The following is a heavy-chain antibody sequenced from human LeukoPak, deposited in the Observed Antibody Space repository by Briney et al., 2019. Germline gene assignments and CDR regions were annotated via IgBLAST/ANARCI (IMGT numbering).Heavy chain of an antibody. D-gene: IGHD2-2*01. J-gene: IGHJ5*02. Sequence: GGSLRLSCAASGFTFSSYSMNWVRQAPGKGLEWVSSISSRSSYIYYADSVKGRFTISRDNAKNSLYLQMNSLRAEDTAVYYCARDPRSGCTSTSCFWGWFDPWGQGTLVTVSS. CDR1: GFTFSSYS. CDR2: ISSRSSYI. CDR3: ARDPRSGCTSTSCFWGWFDP. V-gene: IGHV3-21*01.